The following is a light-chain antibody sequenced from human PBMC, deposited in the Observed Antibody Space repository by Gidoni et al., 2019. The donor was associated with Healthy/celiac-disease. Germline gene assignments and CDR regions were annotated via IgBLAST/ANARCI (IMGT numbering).Light chain of an antibody. V-gene: IGKV1-33*01. Sequence: LQMTQTPSSLSAYVGDRVTITCQASQVISKYLTWYQQKPGKAPKRLIYDASNLETGVPSRFSGSGSGTDFTFTISSLQPEDIATYYCQQYDNLIFPFXPXTQVDIK. CDR3: QQYDNLIFP. CDR2: DAS. CDR1: QVISKY. J-gene: IGKJ3*01.